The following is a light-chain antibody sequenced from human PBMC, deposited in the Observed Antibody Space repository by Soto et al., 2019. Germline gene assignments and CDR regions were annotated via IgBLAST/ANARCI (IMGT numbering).Light chain of an antibody. CDR1: SSDVGGYNY. V-gene: IGLV2-14*01. Sequence: QSVLTQPASVSGSPGQSITISCTGTSSDVGGYNYVSWYQQHPGKAPKLMIYEVSNRPSGVSNRFSGSKSGNTASLTISGLQAEDEADYYCASYTSSSSYVFGTGTKVNLL. CDR3: ASYTSSSSYV. J-gene: IGLJ1*01. CDR2: EVS.